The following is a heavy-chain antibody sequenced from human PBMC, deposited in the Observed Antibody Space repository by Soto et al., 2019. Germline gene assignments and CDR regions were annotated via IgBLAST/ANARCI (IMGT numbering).Heavy chain of an antibody. CDR2: ISSNGGST. J-gene: IGHJ6*02. Sequence: PGGSLRLSCAASGFTFSSYAMHWVRQAPGKGLEYVSAISSNGGSTYYADSVKGRFTISRDNSKNTLYLQMGSLRAEDMAVYYCARGGYSYGYDYYGMDVWGQGTTVTVS. CDR3: ARGGYSYGYDYYGMDV. D-gene: IGHD5-18*01. CDR1: GFTFSSYA. V-gene: IGHV3-64*02.